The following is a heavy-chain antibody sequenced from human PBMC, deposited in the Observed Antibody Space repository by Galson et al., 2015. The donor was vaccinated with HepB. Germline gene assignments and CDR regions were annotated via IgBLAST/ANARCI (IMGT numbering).Heavy chain of an antibody. CDR3: ARGLSVKGLVRGVIRGPFDI. CDR2: IYSGGST. Sequence: SLRLSCAASGFTVSSNYMSWVRQAPGKGLERVSVIYSGGSTYYADSVKGRFTISRDNSKNTLYLQMNSLRAEDTAVYYCARGLSVKGLVRGVIRGPFDIWGQGTMVTVSS. CDR1: GFTVSSNY. J-gene: IGHJ3*02. D-gene: IGHD3-10*01. V-gene: IGHV3-53*01.